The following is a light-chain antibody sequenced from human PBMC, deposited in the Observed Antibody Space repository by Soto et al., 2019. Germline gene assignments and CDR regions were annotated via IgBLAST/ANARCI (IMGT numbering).Light chain of an antibody. J-gene: IGKJ4*01. Sequence: EIVMTQSPATLSVSPGERATLSCRASQSVSSNLAWYQQKLGQAPRVLIYGPSTRATSIPARFSGSGSGTEFTLTISSLQSEDFAVYYCQQYNNWPPLTFGGGTKVEIK. CDR1: QSVSSN. V-gene: IGKV3D-15*01. CDR2: GPS. CDR3: QQYNNWPPLT.